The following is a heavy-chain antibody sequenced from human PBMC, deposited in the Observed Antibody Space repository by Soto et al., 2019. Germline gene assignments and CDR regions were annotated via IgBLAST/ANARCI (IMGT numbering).Heavy chain of an antibody. CDR1: GFTFGDYA. CDR3: NFFDFWSGYYGHQFDY. Sequence: GGALRLSCTASGFTFGDYAMSWVRQAPGKGLGWVGFIRSKAYGGTTGYAASVKGRFTISRDDSKSIAYLQMNSLKTEDTAVYYCNFFDFWSGYYGHQFDYWGQGNLVTVSS. D-gene: IGHD3-3*01. J-gene: IGHJ4*02. V-gene: IGHV3-49*04. CDR2: IRSKAYGGTT.